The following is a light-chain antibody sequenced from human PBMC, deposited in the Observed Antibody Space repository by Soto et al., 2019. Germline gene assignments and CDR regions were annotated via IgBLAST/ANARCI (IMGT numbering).Light chain of an antibody. J-gene: IGKJ1*01. CDR1: RSVSSN. V-gene: IGKV3-15*01. CDR2: GAS. Sequence: EIVLTQSPATLSLSPGERATLSCRASRSVSSNLAWYQQRPGQAPRLLIYGASTRATDIPPRFSGSGSGTEFTLTISSLQPEDFASYYCQQYNSYSTFGQGTKVDIK. CDR3: QQYNSYST.